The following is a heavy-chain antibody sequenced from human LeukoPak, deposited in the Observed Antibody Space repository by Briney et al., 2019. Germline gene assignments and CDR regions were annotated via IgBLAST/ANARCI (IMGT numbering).Heavy chain of an antibody. Sequence: LETLSLTCSISGGSISINNFWWGWIRQSPGKAMEWVGSVYYSGSTYYNPSLTRRLTMSVDTSKNQFSLKLTSLTAADTAVYYCARGILRSFYGMDVWGQGTTVTVSS. CDR1: GGSISINNFW. D-gene: IGHD2-15*01. V-gene: IGHV4-39*07. CDR3: ARGILRSFYGMDV. CDR2: VYYSGST. J-gene: IGHJ6*02.